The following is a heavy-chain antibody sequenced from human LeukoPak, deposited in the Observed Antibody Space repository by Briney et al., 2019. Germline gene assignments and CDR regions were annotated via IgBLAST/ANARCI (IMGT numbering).Heavy chain of an antibody. CDR3: PHTTGTSDY. Sequence: PAWSLRLSCAASGFTFSSYALNWVRQAPGKGLEWVSGISGSGGGTYYADSVKGRFTISRDNSKNTLYLQMNSLRAEDTAVYYCPHTTGTSDYWGQGTVVTPSS. V-gene: IGHV3-23*01. CDR1: GFTFSSYA. J-gene: IGHJ4*02. D-gene: IGHD4-17*01. CDR2: ISGSGGGT.